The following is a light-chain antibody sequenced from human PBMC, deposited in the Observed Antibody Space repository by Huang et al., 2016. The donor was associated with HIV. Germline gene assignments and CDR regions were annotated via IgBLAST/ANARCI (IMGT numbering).Light chain of an antibody. J-gene: IGKJ1*01. CDR2: TVS. CDR3: QQSFSVPRT. CDR1: QNITKS. V-gene: IGKV1-39*01. Sequence: DIQMTQSPPSLSASVGDRVTFTCRADQNITKSLNWYQQKPGKAPKLLIYTVSTLESGVPSMFSGSGSWSRFTLNIGNLQPEDFATYYCQQSFSVPRTFG.